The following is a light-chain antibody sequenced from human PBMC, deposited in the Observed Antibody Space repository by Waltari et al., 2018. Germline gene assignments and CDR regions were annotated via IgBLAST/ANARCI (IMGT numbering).Light chain of an antibody. V-gene: IGKV3-15*01. CDR1: QSGSSN. Sequence: EIVMTQSPATLSVSPGERATLSRRASQSGSSNLAWDKQKPGQAPRLLIYGSATRATGIPARFSGGGSGTEFTLTISSLQSEDFAVYYCQQYNNWPRTFGQGTKVEIK. CDR2: GSA. J-gene: IGKJ1*01. CDR3: QQYNNWPRT.